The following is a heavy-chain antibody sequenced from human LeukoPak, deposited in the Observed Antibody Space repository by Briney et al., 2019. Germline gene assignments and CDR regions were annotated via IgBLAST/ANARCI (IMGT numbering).Heavy chain of an antibody. CDR3: ARGRGAAAGTGPNNWFDP. J-gene: IGHJ5*02. CDR1: GGSISSYY. D-gene: IGHD6-13*01. CDR2: IYYSGST. Sequence: PSETLSLTCTVSGGSISSYYWSWIRQPPGKGLEWIGYIYYSGSTNYNPSLKSRVTISVDTSKNQFSLKLSSVTAADTAVYYCARGRGAAAGTGPNNWFDPWGQGTLVTVSS. V-gene: IGHV4-59*01.